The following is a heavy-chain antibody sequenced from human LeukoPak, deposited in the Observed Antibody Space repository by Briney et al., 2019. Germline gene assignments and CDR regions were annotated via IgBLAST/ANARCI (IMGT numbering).Heavy chain of an antibody. J-gene: IGHJ4*02. CDR3: ALHPSNRWYYFDY. Sequence: PSETLSLTCAVYGGSFSGYYWSWVRQPPGKGLEWIGEINHSGSTKSSPSLESRLTISVDTSKTQVSLKLTSVTAADTAVYYCALHPSNRWYYFDYWDQGSLVTVSS. V-gene: IGHV4-34*01. CDR2: INHSGST. CDR1: GGSFSGYY. D-gene: IGHD3-16*02.